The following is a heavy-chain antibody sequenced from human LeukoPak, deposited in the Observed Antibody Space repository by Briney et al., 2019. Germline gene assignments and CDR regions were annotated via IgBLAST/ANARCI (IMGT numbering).Heavy chain of an antibody. D-gene: IGHD3-10*01. V-gene: IGHV4-59*08. CDR1: GGSISDYY. CDR3: ARWGSNMAREKGDH. Sequence: SETLPLTCTVSGGSISDYYWSWIRQPPGKGLEWIGYIYYNGITKYNPSLKTRVTILVDTSKNQFSLKLSSVTAADTAVYYCARWGSNMAREKGDHWGQGTLVTVSS. CDR2: IYYNGIT. J-gene: IGHJ4*02.